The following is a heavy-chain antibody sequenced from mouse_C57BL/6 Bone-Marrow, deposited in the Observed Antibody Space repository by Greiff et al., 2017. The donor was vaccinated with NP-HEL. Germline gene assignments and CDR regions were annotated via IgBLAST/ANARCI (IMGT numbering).Heavy chain of an antibody. V-gene: IGHV1-5*01. J-gene: IGHJ2*01. CDR3: TRDYGSSYEYYIDY. CDR2: IYPGNSDT. Sequence: EVQLQQSGTVLARPGASVKMSCKTSGYTFTSYWMHWVKQRPGQGLEWIGAIYPGNSDTSYNQKFKGKAKLTAVTSASTAYMELSSLTNEDSAVYYCTRDYGSSYEYYIDYWGQGTTLTVSS. D-gene: IGHD1-1*01. CDR1: GYTFTSYW.